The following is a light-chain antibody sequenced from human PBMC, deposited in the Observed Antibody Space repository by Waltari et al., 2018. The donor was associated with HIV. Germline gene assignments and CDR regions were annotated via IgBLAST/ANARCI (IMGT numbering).Light chain of an antibody. CDR3: QSADSNASLWV. V-gene: IGLV3-25*03. CDR1: ALPKPY. CDR2: KDT. Sequence: SYELTQPPSVSVSPGQTARITCSGDALPKPYAYWYQQRPGQAPVFVIYKDTERPSGIPERFSGSSSGTTATLTIIGVQAQDEADYHCQSADSNASLWVFGGGTKLTVL. J-gene: IGLJ3*02.